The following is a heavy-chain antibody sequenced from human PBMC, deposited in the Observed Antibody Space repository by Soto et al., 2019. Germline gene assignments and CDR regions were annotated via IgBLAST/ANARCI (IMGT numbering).Heavy chain of an antibody. D-gene: IGHD2-8*01. CDR1: GGTFSSYA. J-gene: IGHJ6*02. CDR3: ARGMVYAISYYGMDV. V-gene: IGHV1-69*13. CDR2: IVPIFGTA. Sequence: SVKVSCKASGGTFSSYAISWVRQASGQGLEWMGGIVPIFGTANYAQKFQGRVTITADESTSTAYMELSSLRSEDTAVYYCARGMVYAISYYGMDVWGQGTTVTVSS.